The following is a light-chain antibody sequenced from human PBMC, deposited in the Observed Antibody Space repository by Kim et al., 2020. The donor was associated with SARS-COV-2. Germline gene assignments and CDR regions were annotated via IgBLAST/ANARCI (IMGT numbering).Light chain of an antibody. Sequence: GQSVTISCTGTSSDIGGYNFVSWYQQHPGKAPKLMIYEVSKRPSGVSDRFSGSKSGNTASLTVSGLQAEDEADYYCSSYAGSNNWVFGGGTQLTVL. V-gene: IGLV2-8*01. J-gene: IGLJ3*02. CDR2: EVS. CDR1: SSDIGGYNF. CDR3: SSYAGSNNWV.